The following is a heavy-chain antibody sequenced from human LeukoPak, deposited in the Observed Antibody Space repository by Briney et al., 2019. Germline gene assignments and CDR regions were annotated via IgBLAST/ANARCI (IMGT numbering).Heavy chain of an antibody. J-gene: IGHJ4*02. D-gene: IGHD3-22*01. Sequence: GGSLRLSCAASGFTFSSYGMHWLRQAPGKGLEWVAVISYDGSNKYYADSVKGRFTISRDNSKNTLYLQMNSLRAEDTAVYYCARTYSSGYYFHYWGQGTLVTVSS. CDR1: GFTFSSYG. CDR3: ARTYSSGYYFHY. CDR2: ISYDGSNK. V-gene: IGHV3-30*03.